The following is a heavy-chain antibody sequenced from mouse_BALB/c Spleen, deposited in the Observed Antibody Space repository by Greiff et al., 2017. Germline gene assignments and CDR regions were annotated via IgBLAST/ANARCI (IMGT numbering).Heavy chain of an antibody. J-gene: IGHJ4*01. D-gene: IGHD1-1*01. CDR3: ARGLYYYGSYYYAMDY. V-gene: IGHV5-6-5*01. CDR2: ISSGGST. CDR1: GFTFSSYA. Sequence: EVKVVESGGGLVKPGGSLKLSCAASGFTFSSYAMSWVRQTPEKRLEWVASISSGGSTYYPDSVKGRFTISRDNARNILYLQMSSLRSEDTAMYYCARGLYYYGSYYYAMDYWGQGTSVTVSS.